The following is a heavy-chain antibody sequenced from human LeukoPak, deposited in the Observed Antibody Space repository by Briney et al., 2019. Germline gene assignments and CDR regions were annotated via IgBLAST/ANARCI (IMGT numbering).Heavy chain of an antibody. CDR3: ARGRGVLTVHGGDFYSMDV. CDR2: INPNTGST. D-gene: IGHD2-15*01. V-gene: IGHV1-46*01. J-gene: IGHJ6*02. Sequence: ASVKVSCKPSGYSFSNYYMQWVRQAPGQGLEWLGIINPNTGSTSYGQNLQGRLTMTRDTSTSTVYMEVSGLRSEDTATYYCARGRGVLTVHGGDFYSMDVWGQGTTVTVSS. CDR1: GYSFSNYY.